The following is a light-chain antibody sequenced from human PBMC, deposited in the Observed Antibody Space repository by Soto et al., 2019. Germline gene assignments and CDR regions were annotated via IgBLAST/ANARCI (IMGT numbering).Light chain of an antibody. CDR2: GAS. V-gene: IGKV3-20*01. CDR1: QSVSRRY. Sequence: EIVLTQSPGTLSLAPGERATLSCRASQSVSRRYLAWYQQKPGQAPRLLIYGASSRTTGIPDRLSGSGSGTDFTLTISRLEPEDFAVYYCQQYGSSPITFGQGTRLEIK. CDR3: QQYGSSPIT. J-gene: IGKJ5*01.